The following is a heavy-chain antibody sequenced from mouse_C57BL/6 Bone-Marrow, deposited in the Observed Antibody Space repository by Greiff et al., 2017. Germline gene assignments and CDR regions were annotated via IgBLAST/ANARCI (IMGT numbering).Heavy chain of an antibody. V-gene: IGHV1-5*01. J-gene: IGHJ2*01. CDR1: GYTFTSYW. CDR3: TSVSTGPYYFDY. D-gene: IGHD2-1*01. CDR2: IYPGNSDT. Sequence: VQLKQSGTVLARPGASVKMSCKTSGYTFTSYWMHWVKQRPGQGLEWIGAIYPGNSDTSYNQKFKGKAKLTAVTSASTAYMELSSLTNEDSAVYYCTSVSTGPYYFDYWGQGTTLTVSS.